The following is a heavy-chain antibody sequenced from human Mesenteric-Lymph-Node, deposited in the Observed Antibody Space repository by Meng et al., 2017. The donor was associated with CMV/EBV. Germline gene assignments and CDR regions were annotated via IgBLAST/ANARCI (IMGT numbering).Heavy chain of an antibody. D-gene: IGHD6-13*01. CDR3: ARDRWYTTNRYGAFDI. Sequence: ASVKVSCKASGYTFTDYYMHWVRQAPGQGLEWMGWIIPNSGGTKYAQKFQGRVTMTRDTSISTAYMELSRLTSDDTAVYYCARDRWYTTNRYGAFDIWGQGTVVTVSS. V-gene: IGHV1-2*02. CDR2: IIPNSGGT. CDR1: GYTFTDYY. J-gene: IGHJ3*02.